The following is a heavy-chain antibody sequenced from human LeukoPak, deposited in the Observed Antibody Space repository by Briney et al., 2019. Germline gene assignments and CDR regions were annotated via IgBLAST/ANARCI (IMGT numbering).Heavy chain of an antibody. V-gene: IGHV4-39*07. CDR1: GGSISSSSYY. D-gene: IGHD3-10*01. Sequence: SETLSLTCTVSGGSISSSSYYWGWLRQPPGTGLEGIGSIYYSGSTYYNTSLKSRVTISVDTSKNQFSLKLRSVTAADTAVYYCARDRRVTMVRGVIMEGNDAFDIWGQGTMVTVSS. CDR3: ARDRRVTMVRGVIMEGNDAFDI. CDR2: IYYSGST. J-gene: IGHJ3*02.